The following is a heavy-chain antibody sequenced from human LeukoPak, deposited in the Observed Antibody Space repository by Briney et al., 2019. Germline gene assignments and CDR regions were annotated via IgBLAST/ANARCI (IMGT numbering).Heavy chain of an antibody. J-gene: IGHJ4*02. CDR3: AKDASLLWFGEFLYYFDY. D-gene: IGHD3-10*01. CDR1: GFTFSSYS. Sequence: GGSLRLSCAASGFTFSSYSMHWVRQAPGKGLEWVAVISYDGSNKYYADSVKGRFTISRDNSKNTLYLQMNSLRAEDTAVYYCAKDASLLWFGEFLYYFDYWGQGTLVTVSS. CDR2: ISYDGSNK. V-gene: IGHV3-30*18.